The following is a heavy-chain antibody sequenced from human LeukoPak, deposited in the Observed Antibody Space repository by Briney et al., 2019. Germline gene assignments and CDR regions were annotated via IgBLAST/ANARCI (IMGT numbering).Heavy chain of an antibody. V-gene: IGHV4-39*01. D-gene: IGHD2-2*01. CDR2: IYYSGST. J-gene: IGHJ6*02. CDR1: GGSISSSSYY. Sequence: SETLSLTSTVSGGSISSSSYYWGWIRQPPGKGLEWIGSIYYSGSTYYNPSLKSRVTISVDTSKNQFSLKLSSVTAADTAVYYCARQEGYCSSTSCYGYYYYYGMDVWGQGTTVTVSS. CDR3: ARQEGYCSSTSCYGYYYYYGMDV.